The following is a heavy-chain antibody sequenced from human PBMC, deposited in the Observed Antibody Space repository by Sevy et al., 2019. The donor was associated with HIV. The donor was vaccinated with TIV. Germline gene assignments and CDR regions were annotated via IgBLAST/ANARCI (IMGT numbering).Heavy chain of an antibody. CDR2: IGSSNSYI. J-gene: IGHJ4*02. Sequence: GGSLRLPCAASGFSFSSYSVSWVRQAPGKGLEWVASIGSSNSYIYYADSVKGRFTISRDNAKNSLFLHMNTLRAEDTAVYYCARSYSSSLYILYYFEYWGQGTPVTVSS. V-gene: IGHV3-21*01. D-gene: IGHD6-13*01. CDR3: ARSYSSSLYILYYFEY. CDR1: GFSFSSYS.